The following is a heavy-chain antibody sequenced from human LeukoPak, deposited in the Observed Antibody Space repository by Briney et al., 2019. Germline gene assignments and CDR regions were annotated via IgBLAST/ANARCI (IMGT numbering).Heavy chain of an antibody. D-gene: IGHD3-16*01. CDR2: IIPIFGTA. CDR3: ARSADYVRDGLSPFDY. J-gene: IGHJ4*02. Sequence: SVKVSCKASGYTFSNFDINWVRQAPGQGLEWMGGIIPIFGTANYAQKFQGRVTITADESTSTACMELSSLRSEDTAVYYCARSADYVRDGLSPFDYWGQGTLVTVSS. CDR1: GYTFSNFD. V-gene: IGHV1-69*13.